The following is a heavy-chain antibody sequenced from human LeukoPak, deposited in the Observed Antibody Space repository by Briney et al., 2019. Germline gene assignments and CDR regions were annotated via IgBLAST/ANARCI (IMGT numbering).Heavy chain of an antibody. CDR2: ISTNGGST. CDR3: ARENRGYSYGHPTKTFDY. CDR1: GFTFSSYT. D-gene: IGHD5-18*01. V-gene: IGHV3-64*01. J-gene: IGHJ4*02. Sequence: GGSLRLSCAASGFTFSSYTMHWVRQAPGKGLEYVSAISTNGGSTYYANSVKGRFTISRDNSKNTLYLQMNSLRAEDTAVYYCARENRGYSYGHPTKTFDYWGQGTLVTVSS.